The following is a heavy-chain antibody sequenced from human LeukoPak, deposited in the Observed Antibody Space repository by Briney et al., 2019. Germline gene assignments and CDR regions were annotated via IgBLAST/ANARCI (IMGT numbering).Heavy chain of an antibody. CDR2: INPNTGDT. J-gene: IGHJ4*02. CDR3: ASYPRYVRTTPFDY. V-gene: IGHV1-2*02. Sequence: ASVKVSCKASGYTFTAYYMHWVRQAPGQGREWMGWINPNTGDTNYAQKFQGRVTMTRDTTISTAYLELSRLTSDDTAVYYCASYPRYVRTTPFDYWGQGTPVTVSS. D-gene: IGHD1-1*01. CDR1: GYTFTAYY.